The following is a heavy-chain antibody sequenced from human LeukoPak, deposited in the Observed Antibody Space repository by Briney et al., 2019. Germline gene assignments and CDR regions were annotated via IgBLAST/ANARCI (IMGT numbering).Heavy chain of an antibody. D-gene: IGHD6-6*01. CDR3: ARQVIGSSSGYYFDY. CDR1: GGSISSSSYH. CDR2: ISYSGST. J-gene: IGHJ4*02. Sequence: SETLSLTCTVSGGSISSSSYHWGWIRQPPGKGLEWIGSISYSGSTYYNLSLKSRVTISVDTSKNQFSLKLNSLTAADTAVYYCARQVIGSSSGYYFDYWGQGTLVTVSS. V-gene: IGHV4-39*01.